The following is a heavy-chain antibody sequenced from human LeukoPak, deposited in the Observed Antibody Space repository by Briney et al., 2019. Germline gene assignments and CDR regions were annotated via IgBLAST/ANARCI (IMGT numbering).Heavy chain of an antibody. D-gene: IGHD3-10*01. CDR2: IYYSGST. CDR3: ARGRLYPSAGRKSLSVRGNQPYYYYMDV. Sequence: SETLSLTCTVSGGSISSSSYYWGWIRQPPGKGLEWIGSIYYSGSTYYNPSLKSRVTISVDTSKNQFSLKLSSVTAADTAVYYCARGRLYPSAGRKSLSVRGNQPYYYYMDVWGKGTTVTVSS. CDR1: GGSISSSSYY. J-gene: IGHJ6*03. V-gene: IGHV4-39*07.